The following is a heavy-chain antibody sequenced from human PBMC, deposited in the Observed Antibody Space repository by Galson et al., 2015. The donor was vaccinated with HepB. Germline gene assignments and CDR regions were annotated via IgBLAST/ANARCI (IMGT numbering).Heavy chain of an antibody. Sequence: SLRLSCAASGFTFSGSAVHWVRQASGKGLEWVGRIRSKANSYETAYAASVKGRFTISRDDSKNTAYLQMNSLKTEDTAVYYCTRRMLAVAGSWFDPWGQGTLVTVSS. J-gene: IGHJ5*02. CDR2: IRSKANSYET. CDR3: TRRMLAVAGSWFDP. D-gene: IGHD6-19*01. CDR1: GFTFSGSA. V-gene: IGHV3-73*01.